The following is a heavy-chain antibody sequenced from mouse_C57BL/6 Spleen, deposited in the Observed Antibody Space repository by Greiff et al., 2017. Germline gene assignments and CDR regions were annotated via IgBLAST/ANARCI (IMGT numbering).Heavy chain of an antibody. CDR3: ARTAQATEDFAY. V-gene: IGHV1-69*01. Sequence: QVQLQQPGAELVMPGASVKLSCKASGYTFTSYWMHWVKQRPGQGLEWIGEIDPSDSYTNYNQKFKGKSTLIVDKSSSTAYMQLSSLTSEDSAVYYCARTAQATEDFAYWGQGTLVTVSA. J-gene: IGHJ3*01. CDR1: GYTFTSYW. CDR2: IDPSDSYT. D-gene: IGHD3-2*02.